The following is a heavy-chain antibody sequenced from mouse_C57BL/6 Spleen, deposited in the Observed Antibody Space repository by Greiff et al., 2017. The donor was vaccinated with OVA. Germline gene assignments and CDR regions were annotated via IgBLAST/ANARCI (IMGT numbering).Heavy chain of an antibody. V-gene: IGHV5-12*01. J-gene: IGHJ4*01. Sequence: EVQGVESGGGLVKPGGSLKLSCAASGFTFSDYYMYWVRQTPEKRLEWVAYISNGGGSTSYPHTVKGRFTISRDNAKNTLYLQLNRLKSEDSAMYYFAGQEGYRSYDNDYYAMDYWGQGASVTFSS. CDR2: ISNGGGST. D-gene: IGHD2-5*01. CDR1: GFTFSDYY. CDR3: AGQEGYRSYDNDYYAMDY.